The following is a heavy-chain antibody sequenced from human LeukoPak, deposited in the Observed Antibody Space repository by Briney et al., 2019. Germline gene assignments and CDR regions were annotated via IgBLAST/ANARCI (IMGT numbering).Heavy chain of an antibody. CDR1: GYSFTSYW. Sequence: GESLKISCKGSGYSFTSYWIGWVRQMPGKGLEWMGITYPGDSDTRYSPSFQGQVTISADKSISTAYLQWSSLKASDTAMYYCARLWNYDHYYYYYYGMDVWGQGTTVTVSS. V-gene: IGHV5-51*01. D-gene: IGHD1-7*01. CDR2: TYPGDSDT. J-gene: IGHJ6*02. CDR3: ARLWNYDHYYYYYYGMDV.